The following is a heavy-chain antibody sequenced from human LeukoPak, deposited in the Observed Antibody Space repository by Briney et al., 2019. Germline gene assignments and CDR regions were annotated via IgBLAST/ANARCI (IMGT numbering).Heavy chain of an antibody. Sequence: SETLSLTCTVSGGSISSYYWSWIRQPPGKGLEWIGYIYYSGSTNYNPSLKSRVTISVDTSKNQFSLKLSSVTAADTAVYSCARGDIDYYDSSGYSGIDYWGQGTLVTVSS. CDR3: ARGDIDYYDSSGYSGIDY. D-gene: IGHD3-22*01. V-gene: IGHV4-59*01. CDR1: GGSISSYY. CDR2: IYYSGST. J-gene: IGHJ4*02.